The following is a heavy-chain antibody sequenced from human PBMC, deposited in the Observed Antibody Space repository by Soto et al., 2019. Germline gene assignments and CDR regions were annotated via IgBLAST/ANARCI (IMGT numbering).Heavy chain of an antibody. Sequence: QVQRVESGGGVVQPGRSLRLSCAASGFTFRNYGMHWVRQAPGKGLEWLAVIWYDGSNKYYADSVKGRFTISRDNSKNRFESEMYSMLDEDTAVYHCARHVRPRSFDLWGQGTLVIVSS. CDR2: IWYDGSNK. V-gene: IGHV3-33*01. CDR3: ARHVRPRSFDL. CDR1: GFTFRNYG. J-gene: IGHJ4*02. D-gene: IGHD3-10*02.